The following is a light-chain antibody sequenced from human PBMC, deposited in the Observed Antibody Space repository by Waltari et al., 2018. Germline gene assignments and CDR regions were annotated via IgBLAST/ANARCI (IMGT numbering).Light chain of an antibody. V-gene: IGLV3-10*01. Sequence: SYELTQAPSVSVSPGHTARITCPGDELPKRQVFWYQQKSGQAPVLVISEDNKRPSGIPGRFSGSTSDRLATLTIRGAQVDDESDFYCWSTDSSGYDGVFGGGTKLTVL. CDR3: WSTDSSGYDGV. CDR2: EDN. J-gene: IGLJ3*02. CDR1: ELPKRQ.